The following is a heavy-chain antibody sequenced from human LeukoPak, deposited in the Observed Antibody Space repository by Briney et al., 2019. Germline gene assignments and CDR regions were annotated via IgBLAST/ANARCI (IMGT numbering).Heavy chain of an antibody. D-gene: IGHD6-13*01. CDR3: ARRDGYSTSNQYFQH. CDR1: GFTFSSYS. CDR2: ISSSSSYI. Sequence: PGGSLRLSCAASGFTFSSYSMNWVRQAPGKGLEWVSSISSSSSYIYYADSVKGRFTISRDNAKNSLYLQMNSLRAEDTAVYYCARRDGYSTSNQYFQHWGQGTLVTVSS. V-gene: IGHV3-21*01. J-gene: IGHJ1*01.